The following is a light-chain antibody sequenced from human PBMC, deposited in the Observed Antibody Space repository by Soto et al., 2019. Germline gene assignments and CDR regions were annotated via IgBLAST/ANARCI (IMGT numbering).Light chain of an antibody. V-gene: IGKV3-20*01. J-gene: IGKJ1*01. CDR2: GAS. CDR3: QQYGSSPRT. CDR1: QSVSSSY. Sequence: IVVTQSPGTLSLSPGERATLSCRASQSVSSSYLAWYQQKPGQAPRLLIYGASSRATGIPDRFSGSGSGTDFTLTISRLEPEDFAVYYCQQYGSSPRTFGQGTKVDSK.